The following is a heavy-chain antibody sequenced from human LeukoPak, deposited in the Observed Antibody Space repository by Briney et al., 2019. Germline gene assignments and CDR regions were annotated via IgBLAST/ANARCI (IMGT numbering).Heavy chain of an antibody. CDR3: ARGDILTGYYFDY. CDR2: ISSSSSYI. Sequence: GFLRLSCAASGFTFSCYSMNWVRQAPGKGLEWVSSISSSSSYIYYADSVKGRFTISRDNAKNSLYLQMNSLRAEDTAVYYCARGDILTGYYFDYWGQGTLVTVSS. CDR1: GFTFSCYS. D-gene: IGHD3-9*01. V-gene: IGHV3-21*01. J-gene: IGHJ4*02.